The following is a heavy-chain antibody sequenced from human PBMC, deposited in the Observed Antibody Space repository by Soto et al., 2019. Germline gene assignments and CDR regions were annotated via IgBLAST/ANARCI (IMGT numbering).Heavy chain of an antibody. CDR1: GFTFSSYA. V-gene: IGHV3-30-3*01. CDR3: ARETSRITMIVVVSDAFDI. CDR2: ISYDGSNK. J-gene: IGHJ3*02. D-gene: IGHD3-22*01. Sequence: VQLVESGGGVVQPGRSLRLSCAASGFTFSSYAMHWVRQAPGKGLEWVAVISYDGSNKYYADSVKGRFTISRDNSKNTLYLQMNSLRAEDTAVYYCARETSRITMIVVVSDAFDIWGQGTMVTVSS.